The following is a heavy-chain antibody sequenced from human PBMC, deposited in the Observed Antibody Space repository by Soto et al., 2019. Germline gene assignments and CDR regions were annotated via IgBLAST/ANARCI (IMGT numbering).Heavy chain of an antibody. CDR3: TTGVTSRGMDV. Sequence: GGSLRLSCAASGFTFSNAWMSWVRQAPGKGLEWVGRIKTKTDGGTTDYAAPVKGRFTISRDDSKNTLYLQMNSLKAEDTAVYYCTTGVTSRGMDVWGQGTTVTVSS. J-gene: IGHJ6*02. CDR2: IKTKTDGGTT. CDR1: GFTFSNAW. V-gene: IGHV3-15*01. D-gene: IGHD2-21*02.